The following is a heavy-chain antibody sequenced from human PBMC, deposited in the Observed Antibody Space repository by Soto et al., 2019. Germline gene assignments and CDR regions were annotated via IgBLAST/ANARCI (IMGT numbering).Heavy chain of an antibody. J-gene: IGHJ5*02. CDR1: GGSTSRSY. D-gene: IGHD1-26*01. Sequence: QVQLQESGPGLVKPSETLSLTCTVSGGSTSRSYWSWIRQPPGKGLEWIGYIYYSGRTNYNPSLKSRVTLSVDTSKNQFSLNLNSVTAADPAVYYCARPPPSVGGGWFDPWGQGALVTVSS. V-gene: IGHV4-59*08. CDR2: IYYSGRT. CDR3: ARPPPSVGGGWFDP.